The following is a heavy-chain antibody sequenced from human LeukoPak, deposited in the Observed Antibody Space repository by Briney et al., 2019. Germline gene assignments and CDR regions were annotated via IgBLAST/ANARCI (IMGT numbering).Heavy chain of an antibody. CDR3: AINLAVAGPRAIGFDI. V-gene: IGHV4-59*01. J-gene: IGHJ3*02. CDR1: GGSISSYY. CDR2: IYYSGST. D-gene: IGHD6-19*01. Sequence: KPSETLSLTCTVSGGSISSYYWSWIRQPPGKGLEWIGYIYYSGSTNYNPSPKSRVTISVDTSKNQFSLKLSSVTAADTAVYYCAINLAVAGPRAIGFDIWGQGTMVTVSS.